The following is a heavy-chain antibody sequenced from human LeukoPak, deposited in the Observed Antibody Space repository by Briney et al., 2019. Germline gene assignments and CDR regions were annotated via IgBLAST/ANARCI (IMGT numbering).Heavy chain of an antibody. CDR1: GGSISSSSYY. V-gene: IGHV4-39*07. CDR2: IYYSGST. D-gene: IGHD6-13*01. J-gene: IGHJ4*02. Sequence: SETLSLACTVSGGSISSSSYYWGWIRQPPGKGLEWIGSIYYSGSTYYNPSLKSRVTISVDTSKNQFSLKLSSVTAADTAVYYCARNDPMYSSSWPSYWGQGTLVTVSS. CDR3: ARNDPMYSSSWPSY.